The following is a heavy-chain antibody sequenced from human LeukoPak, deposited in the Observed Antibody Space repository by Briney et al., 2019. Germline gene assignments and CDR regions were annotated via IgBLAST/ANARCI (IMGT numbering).Heavy chain of an antibody. CDR1: GFTFSSYS. V-gene: IGHV3-48*04. CDR2: ISSSSSTI. CDR3: ARGYSNYVGYYYYYYMDV. Sequence: GGSLRLSCAASGFTFSSYSMNWVRQAPGKGLEWVSYISSSSSTIYYADSVKGRFTISRDNAQNSLYLQMNSLRAEDTAVYYCARGYSNYVGYYYYYYMDVWGKGTTVTVSS. J-gene: IGHJ6*03. D-gene: IGHD4-11*01.